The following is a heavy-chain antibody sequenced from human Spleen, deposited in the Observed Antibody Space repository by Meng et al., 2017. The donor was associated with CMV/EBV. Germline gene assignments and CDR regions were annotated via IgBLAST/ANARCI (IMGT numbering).Heavy chain of an antibody. D-gene: IGHD6-6*01. V-gene: IGHV4-31*02. CDR1: GGSISSSGYY. CDR2: IYYTGTT. J-gene: IGHJ4*02. Sequence: SGGSISSSGYYWTWIRQHQGKGLEWIGYIYYTGTTYYNPSLKSRVTISVDTSKNQFSLKLSSVTAADTAVYYCASGFSSSFGGHFDYWGQGTLVTVSS. CDR3: ASGFSSSFGGHFDY.